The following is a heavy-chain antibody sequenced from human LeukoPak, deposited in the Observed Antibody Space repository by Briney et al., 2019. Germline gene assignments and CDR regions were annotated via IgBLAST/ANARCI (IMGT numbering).Heavy chain of an antibody. Sequence: ASVTVSCKASGYTFTDYYIHWVRQAPGQGLEWMGWINPKSGGTKHVVNLQGRVTMTRDTSISTAYMELSRLRSDDTAVYYCARSRGFVLIPPTTVWFDPWGQGTLVTVAA. D-gene: IGHD2-8*02. J-gene: IGHJ5*02. CDR3: ARSRGFVLIPPTTVWFDP. CDR1: GYTFTDYY. V-gene: IGHV1-2*02. CDR2: INPKSGGT.